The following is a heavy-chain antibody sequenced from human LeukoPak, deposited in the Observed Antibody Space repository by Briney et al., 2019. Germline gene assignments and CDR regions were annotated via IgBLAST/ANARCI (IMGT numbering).Heavy chain of an antibody. CDR1: GFTFSSYS. CDR3: ARYGDPSLDPYYYYGMDV. V-gene: IGHV3-21*01. D-gene: IGHD4-17*01. CDR2: ISSSSSYI. J-gene: IGHJ6*02. Sequence: GGSLRLSCAASGFTFSSYSMNWVRQAPGKGLEWVSSISSSSSYIHYADSVKGRFTISRDNAKNSLYLQMNSLRAEDTAVYYCARYGDPSLDPYYYYGMDVWGQGTTVTVSS.